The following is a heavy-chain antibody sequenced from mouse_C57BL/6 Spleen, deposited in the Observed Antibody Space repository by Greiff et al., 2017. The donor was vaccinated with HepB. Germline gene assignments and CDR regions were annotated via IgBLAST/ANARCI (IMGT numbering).Heavy chain of an antibody. CDR2: ISNGGGST. CDR3: ARRYGYDEGWYFDV. CDR1: GFTFSDYY. V-gene: IGHV5-12*01. J-gene: IGHJ1*03. Sequence: EVKVVESGGGLVQPGGSLKLSCAASGFTFSDYYMYWVRQTPEKRLEWVAYISNGGGSTYYPDTVKGRFTISRDNAKNTLYLQMSRLKSEDTAMYYCARRYGYDEGWYFDVWGTGTTVTVSS. D-gene: IGHD2-2*01.